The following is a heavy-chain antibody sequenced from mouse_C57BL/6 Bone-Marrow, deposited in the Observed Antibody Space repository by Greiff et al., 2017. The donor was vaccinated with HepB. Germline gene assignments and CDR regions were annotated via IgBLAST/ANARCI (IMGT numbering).Heavy chain of an antibody. CDR2: IDPSNGGT. CDR1: GYTFTSYW. CDR3: ARPSYYYGSSSWDFEV. J-gene: IGHJ1*03. D-gene: IGHD1-1*01. V-gene: IGHV1-72*01. Sequence: QVQLQQPGAELVKPGASVKLSCKASGYTFTSYWMHWVKQRPGRGLEWIGSIDPSNGGTKYNEKFKSKATLTVDKSSSTAYMQLSSLTSEDSAVYYCARPSYYYGSSSWDFEVWGTGTTVTVSS.